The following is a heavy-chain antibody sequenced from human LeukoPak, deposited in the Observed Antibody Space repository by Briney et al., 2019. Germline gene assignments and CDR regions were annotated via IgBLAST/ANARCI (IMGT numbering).Heavy chain of an antibody. J-gene: IGHJ4*02. CDR2: ISSSSSTI. Sequence: GSLRLSCAASGFTFSSYSMNWVRQAPGKGLEWVSYISSSSSTIYYADSVKGRFTISRDNSKNTLYLQMNSLRAEDTAVYYCAKDSSSWSPDYWGQGTLVTVSS. V-gene: IGHV3-48*01. D-gene: IGHD6-13*01. CDR3: AKDSSSWSPDY. CDR1: GFTFSSYS.